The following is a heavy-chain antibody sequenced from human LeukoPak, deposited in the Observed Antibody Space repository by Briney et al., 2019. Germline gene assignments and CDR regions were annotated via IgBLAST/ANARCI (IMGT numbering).Heavy chain of an antibody. V-gene: IGHV1-46*01. CDR2: INPSGGSA. J-gene: IGHJ6*03. D-gene: IGHD1-1*01. Sequence: ASVKVSCKASGYTFTSYYMHWVRQAPGQGLEWMGIINPSGGSASYAQKFQGRVTMTRDMSTSTVYMELSSLRSEDTAVYYCARDGATGTTGYYYYYMDVWGKGTTVTVSS. CDR3: ARDGATGTTGYYYYYMDV. CDR1: GYTFTSYY.